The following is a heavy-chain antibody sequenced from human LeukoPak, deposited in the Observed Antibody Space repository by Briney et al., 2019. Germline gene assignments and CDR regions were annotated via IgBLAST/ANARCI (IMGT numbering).Heavy chain of an antibody. CDR2: INSDGSWT. J-gene: IGHJ4*02. Sequence: GGSLRLSCAASGSYWMHWVRQAPGKGLVWVSHINSDGSWTSYADSVKGRFTISRDNARNSVYLQMNSLRVEDTAVYYCARDPVEWEQLLDYWGQGTLVTVSS. CDR3: ARDPVEWEQLLDY. CDR1: GSYW. V-gene: IGHV3-74*01. D-gene: IGHD1-26*01.